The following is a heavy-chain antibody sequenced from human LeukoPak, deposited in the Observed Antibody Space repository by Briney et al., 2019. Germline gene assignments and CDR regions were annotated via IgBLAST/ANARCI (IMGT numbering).Heavy chain of an antibody. D-gene: IGHD5-24*01. V-gene: IGHV4-34*01. J-gene: IGHJ4*02. CDR3: ARVLEMATIN. Sequence: SETLSLTCAVYGGSFSGYYWSWIRQPPGKGLEWIGEINHSGSTNYNPSLKSRVTISVDTSKNQFSLKLSSVTAADTAVYYCARVLEMATINWGQGTLVTVSS. CDR1: GGSFSGYY. CDR2: INHSGST.